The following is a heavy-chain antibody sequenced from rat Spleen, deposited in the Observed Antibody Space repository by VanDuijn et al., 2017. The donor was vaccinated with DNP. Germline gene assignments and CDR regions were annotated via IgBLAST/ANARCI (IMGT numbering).Heavy chain of an antibody. CDR1: EFTFSNSD. V-gene: IGHV5-25*01. J-gene: IGHJ3*01. Sequence: EVQLVESGGGLVQPGRSLKLSCAASEFTFSNSDVAWVRQAPTRGLEWVASISYDGVHAYYRGSVKGRFTISRDNAKSTLYLQMDSLRSEDSATYYCAKPASYGGYWFAYWGQGTLVTVSS. D-gene: IGHD1-11*01. CDR2: ISYDGVHA. CDR3: AKPASYGGYWFAY.